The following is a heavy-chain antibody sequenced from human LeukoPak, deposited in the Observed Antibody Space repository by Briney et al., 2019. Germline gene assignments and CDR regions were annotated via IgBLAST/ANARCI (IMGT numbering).Heavy chain of an antibody. CDR3: EKDAYYDFWSGTHSGFHDY. CDR1: GFTFSSYA. V-gene: IGHV3-23*01. CDR2: ISGSGGST. J-gene: IGHJ4*02. D-gene: IGHD3-3*01. Sequence: GGSLRLSCAASGFTFSSYAMSWVRQAPGKGLEWVSAISGSGGSTYYADSVKGRFTISRDNCKNTLYLQMNSLRAEDTAVYYCEKDAYYDFWSGTHSGFHDYWGQGTLVTVSS.